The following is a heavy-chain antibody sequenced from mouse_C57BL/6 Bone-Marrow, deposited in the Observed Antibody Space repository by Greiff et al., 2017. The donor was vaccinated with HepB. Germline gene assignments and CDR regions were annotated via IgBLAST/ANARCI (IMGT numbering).Heavy chain of an antibody. V-gene: IGHV5-15*01. J-gene: IGHJ1*03. Sequence: EVQLVESRGGLVQPGGSLKLSCAASGFTFSDYGMAWVRQAPRKGPEWVAFISNLAYSIYYADTVTGRFTISRENAKNTLYLEMSSLRSEDTAMYYCARKGDYYGSSYWYFDVWGTGTTVTVSS. CDR3: ARKGDYYGSSYWYFDV. CDR2: ISNLAYSI. CDR1: GFTFSDYG. D-gene: IGHD1-1*01.